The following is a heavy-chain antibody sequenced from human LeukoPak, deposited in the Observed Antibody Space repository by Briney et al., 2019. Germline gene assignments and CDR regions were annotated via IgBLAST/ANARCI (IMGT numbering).Heavy chain of an antibody. J-gene: IGHJ6*02. CDR3: ARDGGATTGTPYYYGLDV. V-gene: IGHV1-46*01. CDR2: INPSGGST. D-gene: IGHD1-26*01. Sequence: ASVKVSCKASGYTFTTYYIHWVRQAPGQALEWMGIINPSGGSTSFAQKFQGRVTMTRDTSTSAVYMELSSLRSEDTAVYFCARDGGATTGTPYYYGLDVWGQGTTVTVSS. CDR1: GYTFTTYY.